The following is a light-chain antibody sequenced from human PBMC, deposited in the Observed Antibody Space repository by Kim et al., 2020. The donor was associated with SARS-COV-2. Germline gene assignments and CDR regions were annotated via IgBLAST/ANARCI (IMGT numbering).Light chain of an antibody. Sequence: SSELTQDPAVSVALGQTVRITYQGDSLRSYYASWYQQKPGQAPVLVIYGKNNRPSGIPDRFSGSSSGNTASLTTTGAQAEDEADYYCNSRDSSGNHWVFG. J-gene: IGLJ3*02. CDR2: GKN. CDR3: NSRDSSGNHWV. V-gene: IGLV3-19*01. CDR1: SLRSYY.